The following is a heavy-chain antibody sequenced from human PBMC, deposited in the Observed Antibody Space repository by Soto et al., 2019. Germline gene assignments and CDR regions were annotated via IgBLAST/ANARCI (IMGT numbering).Heavy chain of an antibody. CDR3: ARMPDQSGYSTGDRRWYYYYYMDV. D-gene: IGHD5-12*01. CDR2: IYYSGST. Sequence: SETLSLTCTVSGGSISSYYWSWVRQPPGKGLEWIGYIYYSGSTNYNPSLKSRVTISVDTSKNQFSLKLSSVTAADTAVYYCARMPDQSGYSTGDRRWYYYYYMDVWGKGTTVTVSS. CDR1: GGSISSYY. J-gene: IGHJ6*03. V-gene: IGHV4-59*01.